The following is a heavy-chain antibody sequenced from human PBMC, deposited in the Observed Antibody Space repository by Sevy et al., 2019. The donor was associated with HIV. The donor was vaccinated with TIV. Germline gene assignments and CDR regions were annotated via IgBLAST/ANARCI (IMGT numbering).Heavy chain of an antibody. J-gene: IGHJ5*02. CDR3: ARDGKDVITMVRGVNFGAYNWFDP. V-gene: IGHV3-30*04. CDR2: ISYDGSNK. D-gene: IGHD3-10*01. Sequence: GGSLRLSCAASGFTFSSYAMHWVRQAPGKGLEWVAVISYDGSNKYYGDSVKGRFTISRDNSKNTLYLQMNGLRAEDTAVYYCARDGKDVITMVRGVNFGAYNWFDPWGQGTLVTVSS. CDR1: GFTFSSYA.